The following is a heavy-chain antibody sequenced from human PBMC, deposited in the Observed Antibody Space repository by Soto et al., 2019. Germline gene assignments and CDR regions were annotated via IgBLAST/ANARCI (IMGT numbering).Heavy chain of an antibody. Sequence: ASVKVSCKASGYTFTSYAMHWVRQAPGQRLEWMGWINAGNGNTKYSQKFQGRVTMTRDTSTSTVYMELSSLRSEDTAVYYCARDSTPEDTYSSSHTFDYWGQGTLVTVSS. V-gene: IGHV1-3*01. D-gene: IGHD6-6*01. J-gene: IGHJ4*02. CDR3: ARDSTPEDTYSSSHTFDY. CDR1: GYTFTSYA. CDR2: INAGNGNT.